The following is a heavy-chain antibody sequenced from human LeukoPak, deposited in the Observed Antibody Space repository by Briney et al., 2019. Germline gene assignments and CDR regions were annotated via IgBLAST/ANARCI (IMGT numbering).Heavy chain of an antibody. CDR2: IRNDRIT. V-gene: IGHV3-15*01. CDR3: TWMARIFTVAY. D-gene: IGHD5-24*01. J-gene: IGHJ4*02. Sequence: PGGSLRLSCVLSGLTFSDAWMSWVRQAPGKGLEWVGRIRNDRITDYAAPVQGRFSITRDNSKNTFYLQMNSPRTEDTGMYFCTWMARIFTVAYWGQGTLVTVSS. CDR1: GLTFSDAW.